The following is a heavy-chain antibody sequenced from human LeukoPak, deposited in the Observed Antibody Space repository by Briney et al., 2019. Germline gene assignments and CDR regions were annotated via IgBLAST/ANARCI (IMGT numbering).Heavy chain of an antibody. J-gene: IGHJ3*02. CDR2: IKQDGREK. V-gene: IGHV3-7*01. CDR1: GFTVSSYW. CDR3: ATLDGYAFRI. D-gene: IGHD5-18*01. Sequence: PGGSLRLSCAASGFTVSSYWMSWVRQAPGKGLEWVANIKQDGREKYYVDSVKGRFTISRDNAKNSLYLQMNSLRAEDTAVYYCATLDGYAFRIWGQGTMVTVSS.